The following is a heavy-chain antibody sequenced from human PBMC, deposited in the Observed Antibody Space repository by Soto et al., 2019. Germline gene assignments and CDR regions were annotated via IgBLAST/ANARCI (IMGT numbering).Heavy chain of an antibody. V-gene: IGHV3-7*03. J-gene: IGHJ4*02. CDR1: GFTFGDSY. CDR3: TRDLDTSGSAPISEY. Sequence: WGSLRLSCAGSGFTFGDSYMTWVRQAPGKGLEWVANIDRGGSDRYYVDSVKGRFTISRDNAKNSLYLQMNSLRAEDTAVYYCTRDLDTSGSAPISEYWGQGTLVTVSS. D-gene: IGHD3-22*01. CDR2: IDRGGSDR.